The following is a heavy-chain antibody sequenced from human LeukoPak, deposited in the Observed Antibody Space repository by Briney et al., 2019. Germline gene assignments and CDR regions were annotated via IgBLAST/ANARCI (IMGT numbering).Heavy chain of an antibody. D-gene: IGHD5-18*01. CDR1: GFTFSSYG. V-gene: IGHV3-30*18. CDR2: ISYGGSNK. CDR3: AKLGYSYGYGFDY. Sequence: GGSLRLSCAASGFTFSSYGMHWVRQAPGKGLEWVAVISYGGSNKYYADSVKGRFTISRDNSKNTLYLQMNSLRAEDTAVYYCAKLGYSYGYGFDYWGQGTLVTVSS. J-gene: IGHJ4*02.